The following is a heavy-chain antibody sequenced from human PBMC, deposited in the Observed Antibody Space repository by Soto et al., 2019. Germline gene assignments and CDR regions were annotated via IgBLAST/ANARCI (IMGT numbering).Heavy chain of an antibody. V-gene: IGHV3-30-3*01. D-gene: IGHD2-21*02. CDR1: GFTFSNYA. CDR3: ARAVPPHIVVVTAIV. CDR2: ISYDGSNK. Sequence: QVQLVESGGGVVQPGRSLRLSCAASGFTFSNYAMHWVRQAPGKGLEWVAVISYDGSNKYYADSVKGRFTISRDNSKNPLYLQMNSLRAEDTAVYYCARAVPPHIVVVTAIVWGQGTMVTVSS. J-gene: IGHJ3*01.